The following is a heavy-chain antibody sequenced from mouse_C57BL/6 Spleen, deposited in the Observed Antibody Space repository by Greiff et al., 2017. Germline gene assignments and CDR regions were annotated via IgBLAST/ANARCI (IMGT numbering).Heavy chain of an antibody. Sequence: EVQVVESGGGLVKPGGSLKLSCAASGFTFSSYAMSWVRQTPEKRLEWVATISDGGSYTYYPDNVKGRFTISRDTAKNNLYLQMSHLKSEDTAMYDCARAPYYYGSDWYFDVWGTGTTVTVSS. J-gene: IGHJ1*03. CDR3: ARAPYYYGSDWYFDV. CDR1: GFTFSSYA. V-gene: IGHV5-4*01. CDR2: ISDGGSYT. D-gene: IGHD1-1*01.